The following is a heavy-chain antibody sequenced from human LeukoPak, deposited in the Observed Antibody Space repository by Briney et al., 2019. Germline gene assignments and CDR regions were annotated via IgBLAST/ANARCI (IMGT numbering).Heavy chain of an antibody. Sequence: SETLSLTCTVSGGSISSYYWSWIRQPPGKGLEWIGYIYYSGSTNYNPSLKSRVTISVDTSKNQFSLKLSSVTAADTAVYYCARESGGVATIPFDYWGQGTLVTVSS. D-gene: IGHD5-12*01. CDR1: GGSISSYY. CDR2: IYYSGST. V-gene: IGHV4-59*01. CDR3: ARESGGVATIPFDY. J-gene: IGHJ4*02.